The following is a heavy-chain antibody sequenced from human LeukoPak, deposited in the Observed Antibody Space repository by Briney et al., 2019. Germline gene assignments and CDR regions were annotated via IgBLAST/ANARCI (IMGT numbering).Heavy chain of an antibody. J-gene: IGHJ4*02. V-gene: IGHV5-51*01. CDR2: IYPGDSDT. CDR1: GYSFTSYW. D-gene: IGHD3-22*01. CDR3: ARHRKDYYDSSGFWYYFDY. Sequence: RGESLKISCKGSGYSFTSYWIGWVRQMPGKGLEWMGIIYPGDSDTRYSPSFQGQVTISADKSISTAYLQWSSLKASDTAMYYCARHRKDYYDSSGFWYYFDYWGQGTLVTVSS.